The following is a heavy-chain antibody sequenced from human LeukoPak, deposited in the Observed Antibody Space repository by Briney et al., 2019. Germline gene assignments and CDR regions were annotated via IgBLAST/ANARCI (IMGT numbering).Heavy chain of an antibody. D-gene: IGHD6-19*01. J-gene: IGHJ3*02. CDR3: ARELGQWLARDAFDI. CDR1: GGSISSGDYY. V-gene: IGHV4-39*07. Sequence: SETLSLTFTVSGGSISSGDYYWSWIRQPPGKGLEWIGSIYYSGSTYYNPSLKSRVTISVDTSKNQFSLKLSSVTAADTAVYYCARELGQWLARDAFDIWGQGTMVTVSS. CDR2: IYYSGST.